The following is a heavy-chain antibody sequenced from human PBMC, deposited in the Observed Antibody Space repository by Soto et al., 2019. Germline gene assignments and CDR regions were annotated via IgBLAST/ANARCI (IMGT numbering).Heavy chain of an antibody. CDR3: ARGTPSYDSSGYSDY. V-gene: IGHV1-18*04. D-gene: IGHD3-22*01. CDR2: ISAYNVNT. CDR1: CLSFTRYA. J-gene: IGHJ4*02. Sequence: SPQLSCTAYCLSFTRYATRCVRPAPGQGLEWMGWISAYNVNTNYAQKLQGRVTMTTDTSTSTAYMELRSLRSDDTAVYYCARGTPSYDSSGYSDYWGQGTLVTFSS.